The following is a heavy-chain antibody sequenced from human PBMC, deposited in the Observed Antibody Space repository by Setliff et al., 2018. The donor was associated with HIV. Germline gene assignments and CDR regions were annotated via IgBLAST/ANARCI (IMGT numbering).Heavy chain of an antibody. CDR1: GGTFSSYA. V-gene: IGHV1-69*13. CDR2: IIPIFGTA. J-gene: IGHJ6*03. D-gene: IGHD2-2*01. Sequence: RASVKVSCKASGGTFSSYAISWVRQAPGQGLEWMGGIIPIFGTANYAQKFQGRVTITADESTSTAYMELSSLRSEDTAVYYCARGVVVVPAARGGGYYYYMDVWGKGTTVTVSS. CDR3: ARGVVVVPAARGGGYYYYMDV.